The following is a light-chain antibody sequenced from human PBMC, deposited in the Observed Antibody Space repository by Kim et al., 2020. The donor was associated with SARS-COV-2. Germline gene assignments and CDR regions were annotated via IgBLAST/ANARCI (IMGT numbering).Light chain of an antibody. J-gene: IGKJ1*01. CDR2: GAS. CDR3: QQYENWPPWT. CDR1: HSISNN. V-gene: IGKV3-15*01. Sequence: EIVMTQSPATLSVSPGERATLSCRASHSISNNLAWYQHKPGQAPRLLISGASTRAPGIPGRFSGSGSGKEFTLTISSLQSEDFAVYFCQQYENWPPWTFGQGTKVDIK.